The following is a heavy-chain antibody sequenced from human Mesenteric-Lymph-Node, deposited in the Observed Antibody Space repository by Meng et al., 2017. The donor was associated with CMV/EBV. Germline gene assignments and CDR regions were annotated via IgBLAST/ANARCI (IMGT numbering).Heavy chain of an antibody. D-gene: IGHD1-1*01. CDR3: ATGAGTLYDIDF. V-gene: IGHV3-30-3*01. CDR2: ISYDGSSK. J-gene: IGHJ4*02. Sequence: GESLKISCAASGFTFSSYAMHWVRQAPGKGLEWVAVISYDGSSKYYADSVKGRFTISRDNSKSTLYLHMNNLRADDSAVYYCATGAGTLYDIDFWGQGTLVTVSS. CDR1: GFTFSSYA.